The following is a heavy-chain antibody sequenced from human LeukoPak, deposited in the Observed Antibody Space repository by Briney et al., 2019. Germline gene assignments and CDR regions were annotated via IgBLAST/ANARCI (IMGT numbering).Heavy chain of an antibody. J-gene: IGHJ4*02. CDR3: ARGLVATSDY. Sequence: SETLSLTCPVYGGSFSGYYWSWIRQPPGKGLEWIGEINHSGSTNYNPSLKSRVTISVDTSKNQFSLKLSSVTAADTAVYYCARGLVATSDYWGQGTLVTVSS. D-gene: IGHD5-12*01. CDR1: GGSFSGYY. CDR2: INHSGST. V-gene: IGHV4-34*01.